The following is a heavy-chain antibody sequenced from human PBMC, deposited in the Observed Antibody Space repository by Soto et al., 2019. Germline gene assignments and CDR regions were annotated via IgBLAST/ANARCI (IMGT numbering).Heavy chain of an antibody. D-gene: IGHD2-8*01. Sequence: SESLSLTCAVSCDSLRSSYLYWGWIRQSPGMGLVWVGSICCTGNTYYNPSLKSLVSISVDMATNEISLKLRAESVAHTAVYYCVRVEMYAGEFTPNFDRWGQGTLVTVSS. J-gene: IGHJ4*02. CDR1: CDSLRSSYLY. CDR3: VRVEMYAGEFTPNFDR. CDR2: ICCTGNT. V-gene: IGHV4-39*01.